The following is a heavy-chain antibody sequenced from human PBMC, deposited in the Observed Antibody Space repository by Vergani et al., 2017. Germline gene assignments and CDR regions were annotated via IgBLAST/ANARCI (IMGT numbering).Heavy chain of an antibody. J-gene: IGHJ5*02. CDR3: ARGLEDIVVVPAASDWFDP. Sequence: EVQLVESGGGLVKPGGSLRLSCAASGFTFSSYSMNWVRQAPGQGLEWVSSISSSSSYIYYADSVKGRFTISRDNAKNSLYLQMNSLRAEDTAVYYCARGLEDIVVVPAASDWFDPWGQGTLVTVSS. CDR2: ISSSSSYI. CDR1: GFTFSSYS. D-gene: IGHD2-2*01. V-gene: IGHV3-21*01.